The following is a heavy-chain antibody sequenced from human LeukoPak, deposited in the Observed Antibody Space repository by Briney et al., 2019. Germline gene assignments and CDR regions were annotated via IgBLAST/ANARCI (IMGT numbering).Heavy chain of an antibody. CDR3: ARRGYDDNSGYNFFDH. Sequence: GASVKVSCKVSGYTLTELSMHWVRQAPGKGLEWMGGFDPEDGETIYAQKFQGRVTMTEDTSTDTAYMELSSLRSEDTAVYYCARRGYDDNSGYNFFDHWGQGILVTVSS. J-gene: IGHJ4*02. CDR2: FDPEDGET. D-gene: IGHD3-22*01. V-gene: IGHV1-24*01. CDR1: GYTLTELS.